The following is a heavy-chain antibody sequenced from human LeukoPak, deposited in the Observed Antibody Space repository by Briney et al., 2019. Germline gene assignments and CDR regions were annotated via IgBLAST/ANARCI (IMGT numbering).Heavy chain of an antibody. CDR3: AREIGGSGYYDY. CDR2: INPNSSGT. CDR1: GYTFTGYY. V-gene: IGHV1-2*06. D-gene: IGHD3-22*01. Sequence: ASVKVSCKASGYTFTGYYMHWVRQAPGQRLEWMGRINPNSSGTNYAQKFQGRVTMTRDTSISTAYMELSRLRSDDTAVYYCAREIGGSGYYDYWGQGTLVTVSS. J-gene: IGHJ4*02.